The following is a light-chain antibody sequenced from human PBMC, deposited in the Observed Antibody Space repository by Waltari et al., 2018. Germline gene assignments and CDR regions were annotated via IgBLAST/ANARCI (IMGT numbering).Light chain of an antibody. J-gene: IGKJ1*01. Sequence: DIQMTQSPSTLSASVGDRVTITCRASESISSWLAWYQQRPGKAPNLLIYKASRLESGVPSRFSGSGSGTEFTLTISSLQAEDCAPYYCQQFNTYPWTFGQGTKVDIK. V-gene: IGKV1-5*03. CDR1: ESISSW. CDR2: KAS. CDR3: QQFNTYPWT.